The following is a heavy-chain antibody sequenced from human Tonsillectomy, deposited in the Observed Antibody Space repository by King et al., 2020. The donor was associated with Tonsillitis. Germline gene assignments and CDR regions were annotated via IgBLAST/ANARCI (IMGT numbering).Heavy chain of an antibody. V-gene: IGHV1-18*04. D-gene: IGHD6-19*01. Sequence: QLVQSGAEVKKPGASVKVSCKASGYTFTSYGFTWVRQAPGQGLEWMGWISAYNGNTNYAQKLQGRVTMTTDTSTSTAYMELRSLRSDDTAVYYCARDAHPFPAVAVYSDYWGQGTLVTVSS. CDR2: ISAYNGNT. CDR1: GYTFTSYG. CDR3: ARDAHPFPAVAVYSDY. J-gene: IGHJ4*02.